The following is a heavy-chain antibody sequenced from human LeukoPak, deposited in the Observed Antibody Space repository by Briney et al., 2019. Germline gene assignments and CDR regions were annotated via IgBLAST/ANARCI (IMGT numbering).Heavy chain of an antibody. CDR1: GFTFSSYG. D-gene: IGHD6-19*01. J-gene: IGHJ4*02. V-gene: IGHV3-30*02. CDR3: AKIPRPLEQWLVN. CDR2: IRYDGSNK. Sequence: GGSLRLSCAASGFTFSSYGMHWVRQAPGKGLEWVAFIRYDGSNKYYADSVKGRFTISRDNSKSTLYLQMNSLRAEDTAVYYCAKIPRPLEQWLVNWGQGTLATVSS.